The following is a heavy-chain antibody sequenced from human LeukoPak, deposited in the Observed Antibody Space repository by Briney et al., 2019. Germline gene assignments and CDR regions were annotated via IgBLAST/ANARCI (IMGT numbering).Heavy chain of an antibody. CDR1: GLTFDDYA. J-gene: IGHJ6*02. CDR2: ISWNSGSI. D-gene: IGHD2-2*01. V-gene: IGHV3-9*01. Sequence: GGSLRLSCAASGLTFDDYAMHWVRQAPGKGLEWVSGISWNSGSIGYADSVKGRFTISRDNSKNTLYLQMNRLRAEDTAVYYCAKDGYCSSTSCHDYYYYGMDVWGQGTTVTVSS. CDR3: AKDGYCSSTSCHDYYYYGMDV.